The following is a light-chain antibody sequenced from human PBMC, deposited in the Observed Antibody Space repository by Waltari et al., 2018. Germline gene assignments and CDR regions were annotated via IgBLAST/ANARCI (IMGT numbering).Light chain of an antibody. CDR3: AGWDDTVSGWV. Sequence: QSVLTQPPPASGTPGQRVTIPCSGSSSNLRSRPVTWYQQLPRTAPTHLIYNDDQRPSGFPDRFSGSTSGTSASLAISGLQSEDEADYYCAGWDDTVSGWVFGGGTKLTVL. CDR1: SSNLRSRP. CDR2: NDD. J-gene: IGLJ3*02. V-gene: IGLV1-44*01.